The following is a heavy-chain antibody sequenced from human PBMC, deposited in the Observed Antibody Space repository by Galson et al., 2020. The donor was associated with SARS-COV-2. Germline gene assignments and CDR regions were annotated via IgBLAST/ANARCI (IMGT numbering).Heavy chain of an antibody. Sequence: SETLSLTCTVSGGSINDISYYWGWIRQPPGKGLEWIGSIHYSGSTTYNPSLKSRVTQSVDTSNNQFSVKLSSVTAADTAVYYCARSRYHYDSNGYYFFDYWGQGTLVTVSS. CDR3: ARSRYHYDSNGYYFFDY. V-gene: IGHV4-39*01. D-gene: IGHD3-22*01. CDR2: IHYSGST. J-gene: IGHJ4*02. CDR1: GGSINDISYY.